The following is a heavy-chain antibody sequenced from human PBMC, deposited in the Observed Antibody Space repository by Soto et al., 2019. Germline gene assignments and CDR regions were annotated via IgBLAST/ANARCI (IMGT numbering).Heavy chain of an antibody. D-gene: IGHD2-15*01. CDR1: GFTFSNYG. CDR2: ILYDGINK. Sequence: QVRLVVSGGGVVQPGRSLRLSCAASGFTFSNYGMHWVRQAPGKGLEWVAVILYDGINKYYADSVKGRFTISRDNSKSTLYLQMNSLRTEDTAVYYCAKEWMVAATLFDYWGQGTLVTVSS. CDR3: AKEWMVAATLFDY. J-gene: IGHJ4*02. V-gene: IGHV3-30*18.